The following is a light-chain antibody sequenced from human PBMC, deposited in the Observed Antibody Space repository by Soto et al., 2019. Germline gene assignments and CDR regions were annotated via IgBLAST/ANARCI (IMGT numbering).Light chain of an antibody. J-gene: IGLJ2*01. CDR3: QVWDNTIDHRV. V-gene: IGLV3-21*02. CDR2: DDS. Sequence: SYELTQPPSVSVAPGQTARITCGGNDIGNKGVHWYQQKPGQAPVLVVYDDSGRPSGIPERFSGSNSGNTATLTISRVEAGDEADFYCQVWDNTIDHRVFGGGTKVTVL. CDR1: DIGNKG.